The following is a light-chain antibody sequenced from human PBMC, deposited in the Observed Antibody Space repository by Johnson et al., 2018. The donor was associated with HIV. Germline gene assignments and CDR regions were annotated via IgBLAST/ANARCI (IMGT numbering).Light chain of an antibody. CDR3: GTWDSSLSKG. Sequence: QSVLTQPPSVSAAPGQKVTISCSGSSSNIGRNYVSWYQQLPGTAPKLLIFDNNKRPSGIPDRFSGSKSGTSATLGITGLQTGYEADYYCGTWDSSLSKGLGTGTKVTGL. J-gene: IGLJ1*01. CDR2: DNN. CDR1: SSNIGRNY. V-gene: IGLV1-51*01.